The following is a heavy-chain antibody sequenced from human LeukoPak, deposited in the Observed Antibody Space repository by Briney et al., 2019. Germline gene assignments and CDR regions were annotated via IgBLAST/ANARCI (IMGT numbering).Heavy chain of an antibody. CDR3: AKWAADV. CDR2: ISGSGDKT. CDR1: GFTFSTSG. J-gene: IGHJ4*02. V-gene: IGHV3-23*01. Sequence: GGSLRLSCAASGFTFSTSGMSWVRQAPGKGLEWVSGISGSGDKTYYADSVKGRLTISRDNLKNTLYLQMNSLRGEDTAVYYCAKWAADVGGQGTLVTVSA.